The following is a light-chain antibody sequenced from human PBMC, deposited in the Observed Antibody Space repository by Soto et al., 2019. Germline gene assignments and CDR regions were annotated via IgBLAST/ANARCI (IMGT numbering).Light chain of an antibody. J-gene: IGLJ2*01. CDR2: QDT. CDR3: QAWDSSTVV. V-gene: IGLV3-1*01. CDR1: KLGNKY. Sequence: SYELTQPPSVSVSPGQTASITCSGHKLGNKYACWYQRKPGQSPVLVIYQDTKRPSGIPERFSGSNSGNTATLTISGTQAMDEAVYYCQAWDSSTVVFGGGTKVTVL.